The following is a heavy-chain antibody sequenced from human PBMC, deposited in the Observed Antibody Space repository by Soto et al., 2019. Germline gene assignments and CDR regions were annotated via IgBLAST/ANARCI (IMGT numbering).Heavy chain of an antibody. V-gene: IGHV4-34*01. D-gene: IGHD6-13*01. CDR3: ARGFGSSWYGGSWFDP. J-gene: IGHJ5*02. CDR1: GGSFSGYY. CDR2: INHSGST. Sequence: SETMSLTCAVYGGSFSGYYWSWIRQTTGKGLEWIGEINHSGSTNYNPSLKSRVTISVDTSKNQFSLKLSSVTAADTAVYYFARGFGSSWYGGSWFDPWGQGTLVTVSS.